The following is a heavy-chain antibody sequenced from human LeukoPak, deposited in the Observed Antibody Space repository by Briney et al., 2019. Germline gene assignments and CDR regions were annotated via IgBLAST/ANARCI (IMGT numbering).Heavy chain of an antibody. D-gene: IGHD6-13*01. CDR1: GLTFSSYW. CDR3: ARLKQQLVRLLSRDTTYYYYYYMDV. J-gene: IGHJ6*03. CDR2: IKQDGSEK. Sequence: GGSLRLSCAASGLTFSSYWMSWVRQAPGKGLGWVTNIKQDGSEKYYVDSVKGRFTISRDNAKNSLYLQMNSLRAEDTAVYYCARLKQQLVRLLSRDTTYYYYYYMDVWGKGTTVTVSS. V-gene: IGHV3-7*01.